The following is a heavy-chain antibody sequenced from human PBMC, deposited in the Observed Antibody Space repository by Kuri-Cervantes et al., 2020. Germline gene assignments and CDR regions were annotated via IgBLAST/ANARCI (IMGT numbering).Heavy chain of an antibody. CDR3: ARGHSSGWYAGSNYGLDV. V-gene: IGHV3-48*02. CDR2: ISTGSGTI. Sequence: GGSLRLSCAASGFTFSSYEMNWVRQAPGKGLEWVSYISTGSGTIYYADSVRGRFTISRDDAKNSLNLQMNSLRDEDTAVYYCARGHSSGWYAGSNYGLDVWGQGTTVTVSS. D-gene: IGHD6-19*01. J-gene: IGHJ6*02. CDR1: GFTFSSYE.